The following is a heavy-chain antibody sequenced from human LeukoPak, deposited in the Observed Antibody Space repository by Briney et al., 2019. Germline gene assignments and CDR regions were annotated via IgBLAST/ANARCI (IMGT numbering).Heavy chain of an antibody. CDR2: IYYSGST. V-gene: IGHV4-39*01. D-gene: IGHD2-2*02. CDR3: ATPNPIVVVPAAIGAFDI. CDR1: GGSISSSSYY. J-gene: IGHJ3*02. Sequence: SETLSLTCTVSGGSISSSSYYWGWIRQPPGKGLEWIGSIYYSGSTYYNPSLKSRVTISVDTSKNQFSLKLSSATAADTAVYYCATPNPIVVVPAAIGAFDIWGQGTMVTVSS.